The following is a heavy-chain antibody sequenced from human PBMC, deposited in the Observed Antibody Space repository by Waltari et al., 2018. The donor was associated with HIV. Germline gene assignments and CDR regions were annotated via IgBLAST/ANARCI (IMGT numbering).Heavy chain of an antibody. CDR2: IYYSVST. V-gene: IGHV4-39*01. CDR3: ARRDGSGWDNYYYGMDV. J-gene: IGHJ6*02. D-gene: IGHD6-19*01. CDR1: GGSISSSSYY. Sequence: QLQLQESGPGLVKPSETLSLTCTVSGGSISSSSYYWGWIRQPPGKGLEWIGSIYYSVSTYYNPSLKSRVTISVDTSKNQFSLKLSSVTAADTAVYYCARRDGSGWDNYYYGMDVWGQGTTVTVSS.